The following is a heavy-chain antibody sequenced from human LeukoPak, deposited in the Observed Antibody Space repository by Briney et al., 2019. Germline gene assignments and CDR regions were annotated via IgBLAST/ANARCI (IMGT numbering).Heavy chain of an antibody. J-gene: IGHJ6*03. Sequence: ASVKVSCKASGYTFTSYDINWVRQATGEGLGWMGWMNPNSGNTGYAQKFQGRVTMTRNTSLSTAYMELSSLRSEDTAVYYCARRDYSASGNPLYYYYMDVWGKGTTVTISS. CDR1: GYTFTSYD. CDR2: MNPNSGNT. V-gene: IGHV1-8*01. D-gene: IGHD3-10*01. CDR3: ARRDYSASGNPLYYYYMDV.